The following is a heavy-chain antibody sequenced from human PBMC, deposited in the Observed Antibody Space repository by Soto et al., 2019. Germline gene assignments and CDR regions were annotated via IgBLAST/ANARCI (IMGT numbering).Heavy chain of an antibody. CDR1: GYTFTSYG. CDR3: ASGYSSGWYGEDYFDY. J-gene: IGHJ4*02. V-gene: IGHV1-18*01. CDR2: ISAYNGNT. D-gene: IGHD6-19*01. Sequence: QVQLVQSGAEVKKPGASVKVSCKASGYTFTSYGISWVRQAPGQGLEWMGWISAYNGNTNYAQKLQVRVTMTTDTSTSTAYMELRSLRSADTAVYYCASGYSSGWYGEDYFDYWGQGTLVTVSS.